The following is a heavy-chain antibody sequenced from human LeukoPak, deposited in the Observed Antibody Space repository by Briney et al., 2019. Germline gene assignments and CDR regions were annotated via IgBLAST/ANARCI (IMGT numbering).Heavy chain of an antibody. J-gene: IGHJ4*02. CDR1: GFTFSSYA. D-gene: IGHD6-13*01. Sequence: GGSLRLSCAASGFTFSSYAMSWVRQAPGKGLEWVSGISGSGGSTYYADSVKGRFTISRDNSKNTLYLQMNSLRAEDTAVYYCAKITAAGNFYYFDYWGQGTLVTVSS. CDR2: ISGSGGST. V-gene: IGHV3-23*01. CDR3: AKITAAGNFYYFDY.